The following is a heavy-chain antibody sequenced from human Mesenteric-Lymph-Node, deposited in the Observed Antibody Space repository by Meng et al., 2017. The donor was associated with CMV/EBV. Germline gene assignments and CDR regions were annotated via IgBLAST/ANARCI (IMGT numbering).Heavy chain of an antibody. Sequence: SGAASGFTFSSCAMSWVRQAPGKGLEWVSAISGSGGSTYYADSVKGRFTISRDNSKNTLYLQMNSLRAEDTAVYYCAKGGFGQPFDYWGQGTLVTVSS. CDR1: GFTFSSCA. V-gene: IGHV3-23*01. D-gene: IGHD3/OR15-3a*01. CDR2: ISGSGGST. J-gene: IGHJ4*02. CDR3: AKGGFGQPFDY.